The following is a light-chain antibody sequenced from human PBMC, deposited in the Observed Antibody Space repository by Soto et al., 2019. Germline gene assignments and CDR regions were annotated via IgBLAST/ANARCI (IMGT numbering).Light chain of an antibody. V-gene: IGKV1-9*01. CDR1: QGISSY. J-gene: IGKJ5*01. Sequence: IPLTQSPSSLSASVGDRVTITCRASQGISSYLAWYQQKPGKAPKLLIYAASTLQSGVPSRFSGSGSGTDFTLTISSLQPKDFATYYCQQLNSYPVTFGQGTRLEIK. CDR2: AAS. CDR3: QQLNSYPVT.